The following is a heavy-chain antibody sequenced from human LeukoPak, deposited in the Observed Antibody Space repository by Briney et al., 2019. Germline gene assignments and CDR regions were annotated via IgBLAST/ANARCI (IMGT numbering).Heavy chain of an antibody. CDR1: GLNFRTYA. J-gene: IGHJ4*02. CDR2: IGTDDTK. D-gene: IGHD3-9*01. V-gene: IGHV3-23*01. CDR3: AKDSYDILTGYYQN. Sequence: GGSLRLSCTASGLNFRTYAMSWVRQAPGKGLEWVSSIGTDDTKFYGDSVKGRFTISRDNSKNTLFLQMNSLRADDTAVYYCAKDSYDILTGYYQNWGQGTLVTVSS.